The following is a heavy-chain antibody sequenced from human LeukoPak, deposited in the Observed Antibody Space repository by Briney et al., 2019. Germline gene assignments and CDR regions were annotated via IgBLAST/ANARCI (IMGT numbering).Heavy chain of an antibody. D-gene: IGHD6-19*01. Sequence: GASVKVSCKASGYTFTGYYMHWVRQAPGLGLEWMRWINPNSGGTNYAQKFQGRVTMTRDTSISTAYMELSRLRSDDTAVYYCARGIAVAGPYVDYWGQGTLVTVSS. CDR2: INPNSGGT. V-gene: IGHV1-2*02. CDR1: GYTFTGYY. CDR3: ARGIAVAGPYVDY. J-gene: IGHJ4*02.